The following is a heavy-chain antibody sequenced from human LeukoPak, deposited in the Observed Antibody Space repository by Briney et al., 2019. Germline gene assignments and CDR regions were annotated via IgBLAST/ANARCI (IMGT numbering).Heavy chain of an antibody. CDR2: IYTSGST. CDR3: AREGDYYDSSVEYWFDP. CDR1: GGSIGSGSYY. J-gene: IGHJ5*02. V-gene: IGHV4-61*02. D-gene: IGHD3-22*01. Sequence: SQTLSLTCTVSGGSIGSGSYYWSWIRQPAGKGLEWIGRIYTSGSTNCNPSLKSRVTISVDTSKNQFSLKLSSVTAADTAVYYCAREGDYYDSSVEYWFDPWGQGTLVTVSS.